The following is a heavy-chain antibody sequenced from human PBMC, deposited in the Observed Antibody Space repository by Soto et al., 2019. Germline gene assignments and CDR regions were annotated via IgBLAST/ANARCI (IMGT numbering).Heavy chain of an antibody. D-gene: IGHD2-8*02. CDR3: ARDKITGLFDY. CDR1: GGSFSGYY. CDR2: INHSGST. V-gene: IGHV4-34*01. J-gene: IGHJ4*02. Sequence: QVQLQQWGAGLLKPSETLSLTCAVYGGSFSGYYWTWIRQTPGTGLEWIGEINHSGSTNYNPSLKSRATLSVHTSQNLFSLKLTSVNAADTAVYYCARDKITGLFDYWGQGTLVTVSS.